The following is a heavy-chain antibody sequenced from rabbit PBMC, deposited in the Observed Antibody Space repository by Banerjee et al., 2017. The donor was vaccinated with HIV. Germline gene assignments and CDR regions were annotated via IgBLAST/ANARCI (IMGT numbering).Heavy chain of an antibody. CDR2: IYGGSSGST. CDR1: GFSFSSSYY. D-gene: IGHD4-1*01. V-gene: IGHV1S40*01. CDR3: ARAYNSGWGGYFNL. J-gene: IGHJ4*01. Sequence: QSLEESGGDLVKPGASLTLTCTASGFSFSSSYYMCGVRQAPGKGLEWIACIYGGSSGSTHYANWAKGRFTISKTSSTTVTLEMTSLTAADTATYFCARAYNSGWGGYFNLWGQGTLVTVS.